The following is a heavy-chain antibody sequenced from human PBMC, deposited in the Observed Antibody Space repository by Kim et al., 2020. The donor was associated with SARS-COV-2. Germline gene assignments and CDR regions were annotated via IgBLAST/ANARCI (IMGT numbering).Heavy chain of an antibody. CDR1: GYTFTSYD. CDR3: ARLGWGCSSSWFGYYYYMDV. CDR2: MNPNSGNT. Sequence: ASVKVSCKASGYTFTSYDINWVRQATGQGLEWMGWMNPNSGNTGYAQKFQGRVTMTRNTSISTAYMELSSLRSEDTAVYYCARLGWGCSSSWFGYYYYMDVWGKGTTVTVSS. D-gene: IGHD6-13*01. V-gene: IGHV1-8*01. J-gene: IGHJ6*03.